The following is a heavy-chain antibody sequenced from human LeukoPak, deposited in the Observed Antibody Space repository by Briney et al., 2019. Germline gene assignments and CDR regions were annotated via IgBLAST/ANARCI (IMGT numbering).Heavy chain of an antibody. D-gene: IGHD1-1*01. CDR3: ARDLSPATGTTLEAFDI. V-gene: IGHV3-21*01. CDR2: ITESSSYR. J-gene: IGHJ3*02. Sequence: GGSLTLSCAASGFTLGSYSMNWVRKAPGKGLEWVSSITESSSYRYSADSVKGRCTISRDNAKNSLYLQMNGLRAEDTAVYYCARDLSPATGTTLEAFDIWGQGTMVTVSS. CDR1: GFTLGSYS.